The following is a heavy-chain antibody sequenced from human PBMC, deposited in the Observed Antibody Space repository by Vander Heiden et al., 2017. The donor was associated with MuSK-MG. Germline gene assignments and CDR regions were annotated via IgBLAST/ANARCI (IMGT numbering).Heavy chain of an antibody. J-gene: IGHJ3*02. D-gene: IGHD2-8*01. CDR1: GGTFSSYA. CDR2: IIPILGIA. CDR3: ARDLIPGGDAFDI. V-gene: IGHV1-69*04. Sequence: QVQLVQSGAEVKKPGSSVKVSCKASGGTFSSYAISWVRQAPGQGLEWMGRIIPILGIANYAQKFQGRVTITADKSTSTAYMELSSLRSEDTAVYYCARDLIPGGDAFDIWGQGTMVTVSS.